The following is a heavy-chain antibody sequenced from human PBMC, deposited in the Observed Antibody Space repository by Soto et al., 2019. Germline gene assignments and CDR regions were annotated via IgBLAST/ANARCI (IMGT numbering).Heavy chain of an antibody. Sequence: ASVKVSCKASGYTFTSYGISWVRQAPGQGLEWMGWISAYNGNTNYAQKLQGRVTMTTDTSTSTAYMELRSLRSDDTAVYYCAREPILIFMHCGDGCADDFSGQGTLVTVSS. D-gene: IGHD4-17*01. V-gene: IGHV1-18*04. CDR2: ISAYNGNT. CDR3: AREPILIFMHCGDGCADDF. CDR1: GYTFTSYG. J-gene: IGHJ4*02.